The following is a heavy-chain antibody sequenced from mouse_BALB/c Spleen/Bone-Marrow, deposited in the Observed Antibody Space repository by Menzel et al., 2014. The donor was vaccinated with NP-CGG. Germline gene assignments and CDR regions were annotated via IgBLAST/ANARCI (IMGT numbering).Heavy chain of an antibody. D-gene: IGHD2-13*01. Sequence: VQRVESGAELVKPGASVKLSCKASGYTFTSYYVYWVKQRPGQGLEWIGEINPSNGGTNFNEKFKSKATLTVDKSSSTAYMQLSSLTSEDSAVYYCTREGDSPFAYWGQGTLVTVSA. J-gene: IGHJ3*01. V-gene: IGHV1S81*02. CDR3: TREGDSPFAY. CDR2: INPSNGGT. CDR1: GYTFTSYY.